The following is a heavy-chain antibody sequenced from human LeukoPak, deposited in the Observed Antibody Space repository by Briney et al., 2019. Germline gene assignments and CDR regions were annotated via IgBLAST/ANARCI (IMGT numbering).Heavy chain of an antibody. CDR2: INPDGSQK. J-gene: IGHJ4*02. Sequence: GGSLRLSCEASGFTFSTNWMSWVRQAPGKGLEWLPNINPDGSQKYYVDSVKGRFTISRDNTRSSLYLQMNSLGAEDTAVYYCAKLLGTATTFDYWGQGTLVTVSS. CDR3: AKLLGTATTFDY. CDR1: GFTFSTNW. V-gene: IGHV3-7*01. D-gene: IGHD5-24*01.